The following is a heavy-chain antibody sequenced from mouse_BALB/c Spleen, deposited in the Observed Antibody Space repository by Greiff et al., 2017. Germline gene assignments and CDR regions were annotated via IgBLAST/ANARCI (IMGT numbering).Heavy chain of an antibody. CDR2: ISSGGSYT. CDR3: ATYYGNFYYAMDY. D-gene: IGHD2-10*01. J-gene: IGHJ4*01. Sequence: EVQVVESGGGLVKPGGSLKLSCAASGFTFSSYAMSWVRQSPEKRLEWVAEISSGGSYTYYPDTVTGRFTISRDNAKNTLYLEMSSLRSEDTAMYYCATYYGNFYYAMDYWGQGTSVTVSS. V-gene: IGHV5-9-4*01. CDR1: GFTFSSYA.